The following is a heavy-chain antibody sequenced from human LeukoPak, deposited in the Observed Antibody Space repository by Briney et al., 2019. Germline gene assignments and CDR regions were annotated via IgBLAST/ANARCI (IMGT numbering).Heavy chain of an antibody. V-gene: IGHV1-46*01. Sequence: GASVKVSCKASGYTFTSYYMHWVRQAPGQGLEWMGIINPSGGSTSYAQKFQGRVTMTRDTSTSTVYMELSSLRSEDTAVYYCARTIYGSGKRGDRFDPWGQGTLVTVSS. CDR1: GYTFTSYY. CDR3: ARTIYGSGKRGDRFDP. CDR2: INPSGGST. J-gene: IGHJ5*02. D-gene: IGHD3-10*01.